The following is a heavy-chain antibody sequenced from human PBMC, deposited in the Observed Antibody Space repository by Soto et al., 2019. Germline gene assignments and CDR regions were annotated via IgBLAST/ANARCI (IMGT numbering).Heavy chain of an antibody. CDR2: IIPIFGTA. J-gene: IGHJ6*02. D-gene: IGHD3-22*01. CDR3: ARGMIVVVITNYYYGMDV. CDR1: GGTFSSYA. V-gene: IGHV1-69*13. Sequence: SVKVSCKASGGTFSSYAISWVRQAPGQGLEWMGGIIPIFGTANYAQKFQGRVTITADESTSTAYMELSSLRSEDTAVYYCARGMIVVVITNYYYGMDVWGQGTTVTVSS.